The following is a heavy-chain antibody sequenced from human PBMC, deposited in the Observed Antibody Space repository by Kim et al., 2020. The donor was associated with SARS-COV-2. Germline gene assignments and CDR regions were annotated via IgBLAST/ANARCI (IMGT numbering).Heavy chain of an antibody. Sequence: TYYADAVKGRFILSRDHSKSHLYLEMNRLRTEDTAFYYCAKDSNSGTLDHWGQGTLVTVSS. J-gene: IGHJ4*02. CDR3: AKDSNSGTLDH. D-gene: IGHD1-1*01. V-gene: IGHV3-43*01. CDR2: T.